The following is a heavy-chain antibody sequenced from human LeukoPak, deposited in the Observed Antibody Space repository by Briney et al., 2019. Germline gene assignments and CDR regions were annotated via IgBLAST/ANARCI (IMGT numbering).Heavy chain of an antibody. V-gene: IGHV4-59*08. J-gene: IGHJ4*02. CDR1: GGSISSYY. CDR2: IHSSGNT. D-gene: IGHD2/OR15-2a*01. CDR3: ARLGEYSGYATH. Sequence: SETLSLTCTVSGGSISSYYWSWIRQPPGKGLEWIGYIHSSGNTKYNSSLKNRVTISVDTSENQFSLKLSAVTAADTAVYYCARLGEYSGYATHWGQGTLVTVSS.